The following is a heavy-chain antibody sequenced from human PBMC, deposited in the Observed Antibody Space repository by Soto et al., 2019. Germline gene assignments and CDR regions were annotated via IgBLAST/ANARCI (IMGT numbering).Heavy chain of an antibody. CDR3: ARGVGFGYYYYHMDL. J-gene: IGHJ6*02. Sequence: SETLSLTCTVSGDSVTSVSDYWSWIRQPPGKGLEWIGYIYYSGSADYNPSLGSRVTISIDTSKNQFSLKLTSVTAADTAVYYCARGVGFGYYYYHMDLWGQGTTVT. CDR2: IYYSGSA. V-gene: IGHV4-61*01. CDR1: GDSVTSVSDY. D-gene: IGHD3-10*01.